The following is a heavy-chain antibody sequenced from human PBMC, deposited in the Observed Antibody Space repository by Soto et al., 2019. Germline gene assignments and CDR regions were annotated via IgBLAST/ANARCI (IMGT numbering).Heavy chain of an antibody. J-gene: IGHJ4*02. CDR3: AREGPFAITMKPVDY. Sequence: ASVKVSCKASGYTFTSYGISWVRQAPGQGLEWMGWISAYNGNTNYAQKLQGRVTMTTDTSTSTAYMELRSLRSDDTAVYYCAREGPFAITMKPVDYWGQGTLVTVSS. V-gene: IGHV1-18*01. D-gene: IGHD3-22*01. CDR1: GYTFTSYG. CDR2: ISAYNGNT.